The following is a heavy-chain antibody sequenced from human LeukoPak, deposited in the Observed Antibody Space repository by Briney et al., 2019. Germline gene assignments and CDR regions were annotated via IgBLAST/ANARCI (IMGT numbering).Heavy chain of an antibody. CDR3: ARLRRYCSGGSCYSWAFDI. J-gene: IGHJ3*02. CDR2: INHSGST. D-gene: IGHD2-15*01. CDR1: GGSFSGYY. Sequence: PSETLSLTCAVYGGSFSGYYWSWIRQPPGKGLEWIGEINHSGSTNYNPSLKSRVTISVDTSKNQFSLKLSSVTAADTAVYYCARLRRYCSGGSCYSWAFDIWGQGTMVTVSS. V-gene: IGHV4-34*01.